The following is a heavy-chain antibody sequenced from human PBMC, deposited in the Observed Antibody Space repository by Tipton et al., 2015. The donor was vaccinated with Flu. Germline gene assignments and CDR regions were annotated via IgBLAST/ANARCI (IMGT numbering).Heavy chain of an antibody. D-gene: IGHD6-6*01. J-gene: IGHJ4*02. CDR1: GGSISSGGYY. CDR3: AKGRGAASSSGVFDS. CDR2: VYTSGNT. V-gene: IGHV4-61*02. Sequence: LRLSCTVSGGSISSGGYYWSWIRQPAGKGLEWIGRVYTSGNTIYNPSLKSRVTMSLDASKNQFSLSLTSVTAADSAVYFCAKGRGAASSSGVFDSWGQGTLVTVSS.